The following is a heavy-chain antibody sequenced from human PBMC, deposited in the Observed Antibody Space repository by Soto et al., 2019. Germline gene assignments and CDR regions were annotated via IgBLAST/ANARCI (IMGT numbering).Heavy chain of an antibody. CDR3: ARAMVVTQNWFDP. V-gene: IGHV4-4*02. CDR2: IYHTGST. CDR1: GGSISSSNW. D-gene: IGHD2-21*02. J-gene: IGHJ5*02. Sequence: PSETLSLTCAVSGGSISSSNWWSWVRQPPGKGLEWIGEIYHTGSTNYNPSLKSRVTISVDKSKNQFSLKLSSVTAADTTAVYYCARAMVVTQNWFDPWGQGTLVTVSS.